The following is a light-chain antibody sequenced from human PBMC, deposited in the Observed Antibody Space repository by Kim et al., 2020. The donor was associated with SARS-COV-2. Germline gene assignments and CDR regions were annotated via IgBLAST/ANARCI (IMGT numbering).Light chain of an antibody. Sequence: GQSVDIAGTGTSSGVGGYNYVSWYQQHPGKAPKLMIYEVSKRPSGVPERFSGSKSGNTASLTVSGLQAEDEADYYCSSYAGSNNLVFGGGTQLTVL. CDR3: SSYAGSNNLV. J-gene: IGLJ2*01. CDR1: SSGVGGYNY. CDR2: EVS. V-gene: IGLV2-8*01.